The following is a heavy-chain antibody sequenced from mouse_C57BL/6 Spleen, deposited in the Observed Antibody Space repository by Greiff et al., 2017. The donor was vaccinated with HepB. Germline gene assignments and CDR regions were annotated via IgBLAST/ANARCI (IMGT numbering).Heavy chain of an antibody. Sequence: VQLQQSGAELARPGASVKMSCKASGYTFTSYTMHWVKQRPGQGLEWIGYINPSSGYTKYNQKFKDKATLTADKSSSTAYMQLSSLTSEDSAVYYWARDYGSYYAMDYWGQGTSVTVSS. D-gene: IGHD1-1*01. CDR2: INPSSGYT. J-gene: IGHJ4*01. CDR3: ARDYGSYYAMDY. CDR1: GYTFTSYT. V-gene: IGHV1-4*01.